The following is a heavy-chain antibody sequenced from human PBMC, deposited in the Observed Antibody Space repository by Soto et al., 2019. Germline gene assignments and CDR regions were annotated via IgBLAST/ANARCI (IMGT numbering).Heavy chain of an antibody. CDR2: ITATNGNT. V-gene: IGHV3-23*01. CDR3: AKDEGTSSTVFDF. Sequence: GASVKVSCKASGYPFTGPYIYWVRQAPGKGLEWVSSITATNGNTYYADSVRGRFTISRDNSRDSLFLQMNGLRPEDSALYYCAKDEGTSSTVFDFWGQGTLVTVSS. D-gene: IGHD4-4*01. J-gene: IGHJ4*02. CDR1: GYPFTGPY.